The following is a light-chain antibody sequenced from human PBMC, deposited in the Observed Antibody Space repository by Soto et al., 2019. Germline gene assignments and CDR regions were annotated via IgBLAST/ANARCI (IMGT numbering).Light chain of an antibody. J-gene: IGLJ2*01. CDR1: NSNIGAGYD. CDR3: QSYDSSLSGVV. V-gene: IGLV1-40*01. CDR2: GNS. Sequence: QTVVTQPPSVSGAPGQRATISCTGSNSNIGAGYDVHWYQQLPGTAPKLLIYGNSNRPSGVPDRFSGSKSGTSVSLAITGLQAEDEADYYCQSYDSSLSGVVFGGGTKLTVL.